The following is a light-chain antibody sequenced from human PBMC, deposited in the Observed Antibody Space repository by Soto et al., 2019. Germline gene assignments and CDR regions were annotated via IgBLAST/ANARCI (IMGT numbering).Light chain of an antibody. CDR3: QVWDLSSGHREV. Sequence: YELTQPPSVAVAPGETARISCGGNNIGSKSLFWYQQKAGQAPLLVIYYDTNRPSGIPARFSGSNSGNTATLTISGVEVGDEADYYCQVWDLSSGHREVFGGGTKLTVL. CDR2: YDT. J-gene: IGLJ2*01. CDR1: NIGSKS. V-gene: IGLV3-21*04.